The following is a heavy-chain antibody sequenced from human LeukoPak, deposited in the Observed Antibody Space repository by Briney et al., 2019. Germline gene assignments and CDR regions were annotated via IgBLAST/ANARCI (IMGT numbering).Heavy chain of an antibody. CDR2: INPSGGST. CDR3: ARSGGYSYGYIAAAGTFNY. V-gene: IGHV1-46*01. CDR1: GYTFTGYY. J-gene: IGHJ4*02. D-gene: IGHD5-18*01. Sequence: GASVKVSCKASGYTFTGYYMHWVRQAPGQGLEWMGIINPSGGSTSYAQKFQGRVTMTRDMSTSTVYMELSSLRSEDTAVYYCARSGGYSYGYIAAAGTFNYWGQGTLVTVSS.